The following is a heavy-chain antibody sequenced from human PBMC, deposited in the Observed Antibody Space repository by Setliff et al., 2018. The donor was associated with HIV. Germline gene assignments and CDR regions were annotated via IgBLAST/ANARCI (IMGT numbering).Heavy chain of an antibody. D-gene: IGHD5-12*01. J-gene: IGHJ4*02. V-gene: IGHV3-23*01. CDR2: ISSDHNT. CDR3: AKDPAFRGSTFDS. Sequence: GGSLRLSCAASGFTFTNYAMSWVRQAPGKGLDWVSTISSDHNTYYPDSVRGRFTVSGDNSKNTLYLQMNSLTAEDTAVYYCAKDPAFRGSTFDSWGQGTLVTVSS. CDR1: GFTFTNYA.